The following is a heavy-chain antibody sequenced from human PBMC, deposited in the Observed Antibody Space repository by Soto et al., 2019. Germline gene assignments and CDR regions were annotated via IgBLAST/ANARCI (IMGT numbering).Heavy chain of an antibody. CDR2: IYYTGST. CDR3: ARGGSYGDFFDY. Sequence: SETLSLTCTVSGGSMSSNYWTWIRQSPGKGLEWIGYIYYTGSTKYNPSLKSRVTISLDTSKNQFSLRLTSVTSADTAVYYCARGGSYGDFFDYWGQGAQVTVS. V-gene: IGHV4-59*01. J-gene: IGHJ4*02. D-gene: IGHD4-17*01. CDR1: GGSMSSNY.